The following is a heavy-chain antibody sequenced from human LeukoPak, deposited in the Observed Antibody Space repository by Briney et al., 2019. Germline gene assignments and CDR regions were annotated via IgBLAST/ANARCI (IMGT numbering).Heavy chain of an antibody. D-gene: IGHD5-24*01. V-gene: IGHV3-7*01. CDR2: IRQDGRAK. Sequence: AGGSLRLSCAASGFTFSSYSMNWVRQSPGKGLEWVANIRQDGRAKYYVDSVEGRFTISRDNPENSLYVQMNSLRAEDTAIYYCARAMGDGYNSPHAFDIWGQGTMVTVSA. CDR1: GFTFSSYS. J-gene: IGHJ3*02. CDR3: ARAMGDGYNSPHAFDI.